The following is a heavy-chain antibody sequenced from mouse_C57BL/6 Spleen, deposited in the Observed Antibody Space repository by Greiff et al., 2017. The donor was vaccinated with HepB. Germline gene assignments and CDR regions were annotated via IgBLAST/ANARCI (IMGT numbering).Heavy chain of an antibody. Sequence: VQLQQPGAELVRPGSSVKLSCKASGYTFTSYWMHWVKQRPIQGLEWIGNIDPSDSETHYNQKFKDKATLTVDKSSSTAYMHLSSLTSEDSAVYYCARGPQLTGFAYWGQGTLVTVSA. CDR3: ARGPQLTGFAY. J-gene: IGHJ3*01. V-gene: IGHV1-52*01. CDR2: IDPSDSET. D-gene: IGHD4-1*01. CDR1: GYTFTSYW.